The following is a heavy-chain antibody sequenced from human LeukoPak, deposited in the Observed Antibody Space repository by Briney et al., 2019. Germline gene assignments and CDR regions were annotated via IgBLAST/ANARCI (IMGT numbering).Heavy chain of an antibody. CDR3: AKDPFLGYYYDSSGYYDY. CDR1: GFTFSSYA. CDR2: ISGSGGST. V-gene: IGHV3-23*01. D-gene: IGHD3-22*01. Sequence: SGGSLRLSCAASGFTFSSYAMSWVRQAPGKGLEWVSAISGSGGSTYYADSVKGRFTISRDNSKNTLYLQMNSLRAEDTAVYYCAKDPFLGYYYDSSGYYDYWGQGTPVTVSS. J-gene: IGHJ4*02.